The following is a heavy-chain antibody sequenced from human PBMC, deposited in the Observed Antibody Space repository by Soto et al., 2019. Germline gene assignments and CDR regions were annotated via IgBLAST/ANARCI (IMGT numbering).Heavy chain of an antibody. CDR2: IYYSGST. Sequence: QVQLQESGPGLVKPSQTLSLTCTVSGGSISSGGYYWSWIRQHPGKGLEWIGYIYYSGSTYYNPSLKSRVNISVEQFKNQVSLKLSSVAAADTAGEFCAKVTNPSTQDYWGQGTLVTVSS. D-gene: IGHD4-4*01. J-gene: IGHJ4*02. CDR3: AKVTNPSTQDY. CDR1: GGSISSGGYY. V-gene: IGHV4-31*03.